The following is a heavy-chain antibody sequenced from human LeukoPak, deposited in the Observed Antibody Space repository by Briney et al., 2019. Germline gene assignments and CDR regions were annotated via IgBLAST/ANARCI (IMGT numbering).Heavy chain of an antibody. Sequence: SETLSLTCTVSGGSISSYYWSWIRQPPGKGLEWIGYIYYSGSTNYNPSLKSRVTISVDTSKNQFSLKLSSVTAADTAVYYCAGFYSSGWYDYWGQGTLVTVSS. V-gene: IGHV4-59*01. CDR1: GGSISSYY. CDR3: AGFYSSGWYDY. CDR2: IYYSGST. D-gene: IGHD6-19*01. J-gene: IGHJ4*02.